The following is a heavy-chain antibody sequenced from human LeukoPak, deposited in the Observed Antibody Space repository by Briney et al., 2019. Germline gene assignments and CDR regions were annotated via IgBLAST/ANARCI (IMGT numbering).Heavy chain of an antibody. V-gene: IGHV4-4*07. CDR2: IYTSGST. D-gene: IGHD5-24*01. J-gene: IGHJ4*02. CDR3: ARDRVRGDGYNYVGFDY. Sequence: TSETLSLTCTVSGGSISSYYWSWIRQPAGKGLEWIGRIYTSGSTNYNPSLKSRVTMSVDTSKNQFSLKLSSVTAADTAVYYCARDRVRGDGYNYVGFDYWGQGTLVTVSS. CDR1: GGSISSYY.